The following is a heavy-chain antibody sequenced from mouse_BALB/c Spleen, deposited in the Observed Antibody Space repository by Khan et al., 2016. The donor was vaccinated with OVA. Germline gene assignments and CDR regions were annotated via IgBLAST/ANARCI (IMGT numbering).Heavy chain of an antibody. V-gene: IGHV3-2*02. D-gene: IGHD1-1*01. Sequence: VRLQQSGPGLVKPSQSLSLTCTVTGYSITSDYAWDWIRQFPGNKLEWMGYISYGGSTSYNPSLKSRISITRDTSKNQFFLQLNSVTTEDTATYYCARKTYYGYAMDYCGQGTSVTVSS. CDR2: ISYGGST. CDR1: GYSITSDYA. CDR3: ARKTYYGYAMDY. J-gene: IGHJ4*01.